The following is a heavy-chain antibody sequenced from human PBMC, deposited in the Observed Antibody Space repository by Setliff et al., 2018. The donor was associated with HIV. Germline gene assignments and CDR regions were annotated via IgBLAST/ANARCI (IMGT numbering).Heavy chain of an antibody. D-gene: IGHD3-22*01. V-gene: IGHV4-34*01. CDR2: INHSGST. CDR3: ARPHYYYDSSGYYY. J-gene: IGHJ4*02. CDR1: GGSFSGYY. Sequence: SETLSLTCAVYGGSFSGYYWSWIRQPPGKGLEWIGEINHSGSTNYNPSLKSRVTISVDTSKTQFSLKLSSVTAADTAVYYCARPHYYYDSSGYYYWGQGTLVTVSS.